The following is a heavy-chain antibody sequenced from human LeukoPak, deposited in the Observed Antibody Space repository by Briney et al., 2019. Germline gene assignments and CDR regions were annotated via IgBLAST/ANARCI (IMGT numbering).Heavy chain of an antibody. CDR1: GFTFSTSG. V-gene: IGHV3-30*02. CDR3: AKGPSGNQFDP. CDR2: IRHDGSNK. Sequence: GESLRLSCAASGFTFSTSGTHWVRQAPGKGLEWVAFIRHDGSNKYHADSVKGRFTIPRDNPKNTLYLQMNSLRPEDTAVYYCAKGPSGNQFDPWGQGTLVTVSS. D-gene: IGHD1-14*01. J-gene: IGHJ5*02.